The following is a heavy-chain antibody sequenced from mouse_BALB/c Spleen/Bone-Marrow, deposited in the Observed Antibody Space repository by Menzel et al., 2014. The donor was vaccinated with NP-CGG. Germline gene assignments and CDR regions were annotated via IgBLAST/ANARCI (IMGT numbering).Heavy chain of an antibody. CDR2: IDPANGNT. Sequence: EVQLQQSGAELVKPGASVKLSCTASGFNIKDTYMHWVKQRPEQGLEWIGRIDPANGNTKYDPKFQGKATITADTSSNPAYLQLSSLTSEDPAVYYCARWEYYAMDYWGQGTSVTVSS. CDR3: ARWEYYAMDY. J-gene: IGHJ4*01. CDR1: GFNIKDTY. D-gene: IGHD4-1*01. V-gene: IGHV14-3*02.